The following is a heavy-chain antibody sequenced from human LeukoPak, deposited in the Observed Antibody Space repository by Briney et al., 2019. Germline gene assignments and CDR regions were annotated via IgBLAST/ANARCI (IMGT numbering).Heavy chain of an antibody. D-gene: IGHD3-22*01. CDR2: IKQDGSEK. CDR3: ARGSYYDSSGYYY. J-gene: IGHJ4*02. CDR1: GFTFSSYW. V-gene: IGHV3-7*01. Sequence: GGSLRLSCAASGFTFSSYWMSWVRQAPGKGLEWVANIKQDGSEKYYVDSVKGRFTISRDNAKNSLYLQMNSLRAEDTAVYYCARGSYYDSSGYYYWGQGTLDTVSS.